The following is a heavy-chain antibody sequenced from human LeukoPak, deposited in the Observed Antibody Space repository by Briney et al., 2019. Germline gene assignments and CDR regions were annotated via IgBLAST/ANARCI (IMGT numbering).Heavy chain of an antibody. CDR1: GFTFSSYG. Sequence: PGGSLRLSCAASGFTFSSYGMHWVRQAPGKGLEWVAVISYDGSNKYYADSVKGRFTISRDNSKNTLYLQMNSLRAEDTAVYYCARERLQQLVPYNWFDPWGQRTLVTVSS. CDR2: ISYDGSNK. V-gene: IGHV3-30*03. D-gene: IGHD6-13*01. CDR3: ARERLQQLVPYNWFDP. J-gene: IGHJ5*02.